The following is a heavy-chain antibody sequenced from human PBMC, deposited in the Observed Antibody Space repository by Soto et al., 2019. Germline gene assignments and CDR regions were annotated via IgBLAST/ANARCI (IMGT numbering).Heavy chain of an antibody. CDR1: GYTFTKYG. J-gene: IGHJ4*02. V-gene: IGHV1-18*01. Sequence: QDQLAQSGPEVKKPGTSVKVSCRASGYTFTKYGITWVRQAPGQGLERMGWISAHNGNTNYARNFEDRGAMNIDTSTTTDCMELRNLRSDDTSVYYCIRDFFGISVSQDTSLIKDYWGQGTLVTVSS. D-gene: IGHD1-20*01. CDR3: IRDFFGISVSQDTSLIKDY. CDR2: ISAHNGNT.